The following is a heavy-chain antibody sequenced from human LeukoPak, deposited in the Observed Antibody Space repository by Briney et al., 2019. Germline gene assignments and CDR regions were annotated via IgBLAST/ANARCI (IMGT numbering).Heavy chain of an antibody. CDR3: ARYAGYDSSGYYIRTPEYFQH. CDR2: IHPDDSDT. Sequence: GESLKISCRGPEYIFANYWIAWVRQMPGEGLEWMGIIHPDDSDTRYSPSFQGQVTISADKSISTAYLQWSSLKASDTAMYYCARYAGYDSSGYYIRTPEYFQHWGQGTLVTVSS. V-gene: IGHV5-51*01. CDR1: EYIFANYW. J-gene: IGHJ1*01. D-gene: IGHD3-22*01.